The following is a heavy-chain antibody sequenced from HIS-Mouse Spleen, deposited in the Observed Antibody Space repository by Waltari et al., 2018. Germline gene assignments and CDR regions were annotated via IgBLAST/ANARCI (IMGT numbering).Heavy chain of an antibody. CDR3: ARGIAAAGPEYFQH. CDR1: GGSISSGGYY. V-gene: IGHV4-31*03. D-gene: IGHD6-13*01. Sequence: QVQLQESGPGLVKPSQTLSLTCTVSGGSISSGGYYWSWIRQHPGKGLEWIGYIYYSGSTYYNPALKSRVTISVDTSKNQFSLKLSSVTAADTAVYYCARGIAAAGPEYFQHWGQGTLVTVSS. J-gene: IGHJ1*01. CDR2: IYYSGST.